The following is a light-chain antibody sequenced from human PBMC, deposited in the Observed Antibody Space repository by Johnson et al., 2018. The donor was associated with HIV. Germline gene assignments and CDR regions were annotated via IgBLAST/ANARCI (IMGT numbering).Light chain of an antibody. J-gene: IGLJ1*01. Sequence: QSVLTQPPSVSAAPGQRVTIYCSGSRSNTGRNYASWYQQLPGTAPKLLIYENNKRPSGIPDRFSGSKSGTSATLGITGLQTGDEADYYCGTWDSRLSGYVFGAGTRITVL. CDR1: RSNTGRNY. CDR2: ENN. CDR3: GTWDSRLSGYV. V-gene: IGLV1-51*02.